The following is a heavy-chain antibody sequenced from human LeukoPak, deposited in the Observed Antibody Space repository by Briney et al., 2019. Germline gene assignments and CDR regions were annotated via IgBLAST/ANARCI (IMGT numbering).Heavy chain of an antibody. CDR2: ISYDGGNK. V-gene: IGHV3-30-3*01. CDR3: ARERRYYYDSSGYYPMDY. D-gene: IGHD3-22*01. CDR1: EFTFSSYP. J-gene: IGHJ4*02. Sequence: TGGSLRLSCAASEFTFSSYPMHWVRQAPGKGLEWVAIISYDGGNKYYADSVKGRFTISRDNSKNTLYLQMNSLRAEDTAVYYCARERRYYYDSSGYYPMDYWGQGTLVTVSS.